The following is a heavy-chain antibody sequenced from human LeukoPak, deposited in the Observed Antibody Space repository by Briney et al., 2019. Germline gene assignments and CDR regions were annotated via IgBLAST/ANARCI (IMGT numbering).Heavy chain of an antibody. Sequence: SVKVSCKASGYTFTSYGISWVRQAPGQGLEWMGWISAYNGNTNYAQKLQGRVTMTADTSTSTAYMELRSLRSDDTAVYYCARLSPPIASFCSGGTCYSGGFDPWGQGTLVTVSS. CDR2: ISAYNGNT. V-gene: IGHV1-18*01. CDR1: GYTFTSYG. D-gene: IGHD2-15*01. CDR3: ARLSPPIASFCSGGTCYSGGFDP. J-gene: IGHJ5*02.